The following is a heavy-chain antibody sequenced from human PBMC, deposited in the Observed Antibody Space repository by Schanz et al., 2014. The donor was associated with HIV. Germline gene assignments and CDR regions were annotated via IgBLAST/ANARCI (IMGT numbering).Heavy chain of an antibody. Sequence: EVRLLESGGDLVQPGGSLRLSCAASGFTVTDYPMTWVRQAPGKGREWVSAISGGGTDTYYAASVKGRFTISRDNSKNTLYLQMNSLRVEDTAVYYCARRVWMLPDCWGQGTLVSVSS. CDR1: GFTVTDYP. J-gene: IGHJ4*02. CDR2: ISGGGTDT. V-gene: IGHV3-23*01. CDR3: ARRVWMLPDC. D-gene: IGHD6-13*01.